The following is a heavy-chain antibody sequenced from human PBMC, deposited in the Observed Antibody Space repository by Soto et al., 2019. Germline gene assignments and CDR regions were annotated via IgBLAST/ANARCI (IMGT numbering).Heavy chain of an antibody. CDR3: TRGPPRVQWFDP. CDR1: GGAVSSGTYY. J-gene: IGHJ5*02. Sequence: LPETLSLTCTVSGGAVSSGTYYWSWIRQPPGKGLEWIGHIYFTGSTNYNPSLKSRVTMSLDTSRNQFSLKLSSVTAADTAVYYCTRGPPRVQWFDPWGLGTLVTVSS. V-gene: IGHV4-61*01. CDR2: IYFTGST.